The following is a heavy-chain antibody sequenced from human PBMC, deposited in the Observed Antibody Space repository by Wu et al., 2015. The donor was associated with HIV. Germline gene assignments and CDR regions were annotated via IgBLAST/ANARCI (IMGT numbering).Heavy chain of an antibody. J-gene: IGHJ3*02. CDR2: IIPIFGTA. Sequence: QVQLVQSGAEVKKPGSSVKVSCKASGGTFSSYAISWVRQAPGQGLEWMGRIIPIFGTANYAQKFQGRVTITADESTSTAYMELSSLRSEDTAVYYCARGIYDSSGPNGAFDIWGQGTMVTVSS. V-gene: IGHV1-69*13. CDR1: GGTFSSYA. D-gene: IGHD3-22*01. CDR3: ARGIYDSSGPNGAFDI.